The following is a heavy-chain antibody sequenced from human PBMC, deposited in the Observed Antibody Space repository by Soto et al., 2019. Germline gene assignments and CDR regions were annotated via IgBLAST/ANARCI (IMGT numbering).Heavy chain of an antibody. CDR1: GGSVSSPSYN. CDR2: IFHTGST. Sequence: PSETLSLTCTVSGGSVSSPSYNWSWIRQPPGKGLESIGYIFHTGSTNSNPSLKSRVIISVDTSKNQFSLKLNSVTAADTAVYYCAREGYDSGGFYQVVTWGRGTLVTVSS. D-gene: IGHD3-22*01. CDR3: AREGYDSGGFYQVVT. V-gene: IGHV4-61*01. J-gene: IGHJ5*02.